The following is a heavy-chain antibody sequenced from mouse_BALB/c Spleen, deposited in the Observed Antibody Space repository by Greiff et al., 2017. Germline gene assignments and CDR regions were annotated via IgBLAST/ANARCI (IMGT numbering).Heavy chain of an antibody. Sequence: DVMLVESGGGLVKPGGSLKLSCAASGFTFSSYAMSWVRQTPEKRLEWVASISSGGSTYYPDSVKGRFTISRDNARNILYLQMSSLRSEDTAMYYCARGRATEDYWGQGTTLTVSS. V-gene: IGHV5-6-5*01. CDR2: ISSGGST. D-gene: IGHD3-1*01. CDR1: GFTFSSYA. CDR3: ARGRATEDY. J-gene: IGHJ2*01.